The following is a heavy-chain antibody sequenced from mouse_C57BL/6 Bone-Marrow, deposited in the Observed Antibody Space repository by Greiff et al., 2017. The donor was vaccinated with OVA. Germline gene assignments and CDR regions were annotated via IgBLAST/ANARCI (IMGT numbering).Heavy chain of an antibody. CDR1: GYSFTGYY. J-gene: IGHJ4*01. Sequence: VQLKESGPELVKPGASVKISCKASGYSFTGYYMNWVKQSPEKSLEWIGEINPSTGGTTYNQKFKAKATLTVDKSSSTAYMQLKSLTSEDSAVYYCAREVYAMDYWGQGTSVTVSS. CDR3: AREVYAMDY. V-gene: IGHV1-42*01. CDR2: INPSTGGT.